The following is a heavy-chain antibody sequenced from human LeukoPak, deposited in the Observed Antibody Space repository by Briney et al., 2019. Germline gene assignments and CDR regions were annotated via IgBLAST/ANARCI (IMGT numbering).Heavy chain of an antibody. Sequence: SETLSLTCTVSGGSISSGPYYWGWTRQPPGKGLEWIGNIYYGENTYYNPSLKSRVTISIDTSKNQFYLKLSSLTAADTAVYYCASHYYDSSHFDYWGQGTLVTVSS. CDR2: IYYGENT. CDR3: ASHYYDSSHFDY. J-gene: IGHJ4*02. D-gene: IGHD3-22*01. CDR1: GGSISSGPYY. V-gene: IGHV4-39*01.